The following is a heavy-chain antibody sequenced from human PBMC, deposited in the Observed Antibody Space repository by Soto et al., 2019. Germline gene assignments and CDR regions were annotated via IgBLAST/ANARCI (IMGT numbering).Heavy chain of an antibody. Sequence: GGSLRLSCVGSGFTFSTYSINWVRQAPGKGLEWVSSISSRSDIYYADSVKGRFTISRDNAKNSVSLQMNSLRAEDTAVYYCAREVGMGDAHKFFFRSHGVFDVWGLGTKVTVSS. CDR2: ISSRSDI. CDR3: AREVGMGDAHKFFFRSHGVFDV. D-gene: IGHD1-26*01. CDR1: GFTFSTYS. V-gene: IGHV3-21*01. J-gene: IGHJ3*01.